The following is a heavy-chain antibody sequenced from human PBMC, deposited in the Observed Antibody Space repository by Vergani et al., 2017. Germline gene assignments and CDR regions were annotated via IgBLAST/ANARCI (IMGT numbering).Heavy chain of an antibody. Sequence: DVHLAESGGGFFQPGGSLRLSCSASVFSFNSYLMHFVRQVPGKGLLWVSRIKSDGSITAYADSVKGRFTISRDNAQNTLYLQMNSLRVEDTGVYYCARARCIETCYMSNWLDSWGQGNMVTVSS. CDR2: IKSDGSIT. V-gene: IGHV3-74*03. CDR1: VFSFNSYL. CDR3: ARARCIETCYMSNWLDS. J-gene: IGHJ5*01. D-gene: IGHD3-9*01.